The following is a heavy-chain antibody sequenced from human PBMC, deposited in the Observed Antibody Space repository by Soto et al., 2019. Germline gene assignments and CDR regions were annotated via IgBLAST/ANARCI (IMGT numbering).Heavy chain of an antibody. CDR2: IYPGDSDT. CDR3: ARRKPHNYDFWSGYPPYYGMDV. V-gene: IGHV5-51*01. D-gene: IGHD3-3*01. CDR1: GYSFTSYW. Sequence: GESLKISCNGSGYSFTSYWIGWVRQMPGKGLEWMGIIYPGDSDTRYSPSFQGQVTISADKSISTAYLQWSSLKASDTAMYYCARRKPHNYDFWSGYPPYYGMDVWGQGTTVTVSS. J-gene: IGHJ6*02.